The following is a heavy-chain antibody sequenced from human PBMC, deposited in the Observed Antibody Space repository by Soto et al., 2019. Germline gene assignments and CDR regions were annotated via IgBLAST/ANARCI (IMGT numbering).Heavy chain of an antibody. CDR2: INHSGST. CDR1: GGSFSGYY. J-gene: IGHJ6*02. Sequence: ASETLSLTCAVYGGSFSGYYWSWIRQPPGKGLEWIGEINHSGSTNYNPSLKSRVTISVDTSKNQFSLKLSSVTAADTAVYYCARERNYDFWSGYFGTRVYYYYGMDVWGQGTTVTVS. D-gene: IGHD3-3*01. CDR3: ARERNYDFWSGYFGTRVYYYYGMDV. V-gene: IGHV4-34*01.